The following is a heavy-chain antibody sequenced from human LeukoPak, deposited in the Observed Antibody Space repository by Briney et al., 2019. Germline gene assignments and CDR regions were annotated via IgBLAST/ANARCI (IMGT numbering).Heavy chain of an antibody. J-gene: IGHJ4*02. D-gene: IGHD6-19*01. CDR1: GFAFDTHA. Sequence: GGSLRLSCAASGFAFDTHAMSWVRQAPGKGLEWVSAISGSGGRTHYADSVKGRFTISRDNSKNTLYLQLHRLRAEDTAIYYCAKDRQKWQWLVMYYFDSWGQGTLVTVSS. CDR3: AKDRQKWQWLVMYYFDS. V-gene: IGHV3-23*01. CDR2: ISGSGGRT.